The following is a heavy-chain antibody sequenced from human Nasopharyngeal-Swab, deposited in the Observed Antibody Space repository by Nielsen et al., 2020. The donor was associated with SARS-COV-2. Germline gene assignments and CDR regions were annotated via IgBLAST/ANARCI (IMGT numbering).Heavy chain of an antibody. Sequence: GGSLRLSCAASGFTFSSYAMSWVRQAPGKGLEWVSAISGSGGSTYYADSVKGRFTISRDNSKNTLYLQMNSLRAEDTAVYYCATLPRLLWFGELLGAFDIWGQGTMVTVSS. V-gene: IGHV3-23*01. CDR1: GFTFSSYA. CDR2: ISGSGGST. J-gene: IGHJ3*02. CDR3: ATLPRLLWFGELLGAFDI. D-gene: IGHD3-10*01.